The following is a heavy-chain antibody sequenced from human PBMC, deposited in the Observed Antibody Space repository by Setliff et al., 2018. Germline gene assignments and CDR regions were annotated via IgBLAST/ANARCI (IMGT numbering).Heavy chain of an antibody. V-gene: IGHV4-59*01. CDR2: IYYSGST. D-gene: IGHD2-2*02. CDR1: GGSISSYY. J-gene: IGHJ4*02. CDR3: ARGINTVSWTPKY. Sequence: PSETLSLTCTVSGGSISSYYWSWIRPPPGQGLEWIGYIYYSGSTNYNPSLKSRVTISVDTSKNQFSLKLSSVTAADTAVYYCARGINTVSWTPKYWGQGTLVTVSS.